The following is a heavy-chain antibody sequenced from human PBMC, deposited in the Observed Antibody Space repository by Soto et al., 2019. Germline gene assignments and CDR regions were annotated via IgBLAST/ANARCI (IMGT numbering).Heavy chain of an antibody. J-gene: IGHJ5*02. CDR1: GYSFTNND. V-gene: IGHV1-8*01. CDR2: MNPGSGDT. CDR3: ARRATFGSLNWFEH. Sequence: GSSVQVSCKASGYSFTNNDVSWVRQATGQGLEWMGWMNPGSGDTGYAQKFQGRVTMTRDISIATAYMELSSLRSDDTAIYYCARRATFGSLNWFEHWGQGTRVTVAA. D-gene: IGHD3-16*01.